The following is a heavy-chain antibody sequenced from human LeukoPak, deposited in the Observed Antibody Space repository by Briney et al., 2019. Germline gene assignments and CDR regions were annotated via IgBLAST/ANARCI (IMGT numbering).Heavy chain of an antibody. CDR3: ARDVHGDYGSGWFDP. J-gene: IGHJ5*02. CDR2: IMPLFGTA. D-gene: IGHD4-17*01. V-gene: IGHV1-69*05. Sequence: SVKVSCKTSGGTFNNSAISWVRQAPGQGLEWLGGIMPLFGTAGYAQKFQGRVTITKDESTRTVYLELTNLTSDDTAVYYCARDVHGDYGSGWFDPWGQGTLVSVSS. CDR1: GGTFNNSA.